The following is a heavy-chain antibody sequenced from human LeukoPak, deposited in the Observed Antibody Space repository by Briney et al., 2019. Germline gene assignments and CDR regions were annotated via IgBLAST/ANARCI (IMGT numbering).Heavy chain of an antibody. D-gene: IGHD3-22*01. CDR2: ISYDGSNK. Sequence: GGSLRLSCAASGFTFSSYGMHWVRQAPGKGLEWVAVISYDGSNKYYADSVKGRFTISRDNSKNTLYLQMNSLRAEDTAVYYCAKGDDSSGYFLDYWGQGTLVTVSS. V-gene: IGHV3-30*18. CDR3: AKGDDSSGYFLDY. J-gene: IGHJ4*02. CDR1: GFTFSSYG.